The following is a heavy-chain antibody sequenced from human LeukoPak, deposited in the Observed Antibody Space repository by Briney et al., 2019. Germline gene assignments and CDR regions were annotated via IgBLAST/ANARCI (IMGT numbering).Heavy chain of an antibody. J-gene: IGHJ6*03. D-gene: IGHD5-18*01. CDR1: GYTFISYY. CDR2: INPSGGST. Sequence: WASVKVSCKASGYTFISYYMHWVRQAPGQGLEWMGIINPSGGSTSYAQKFQGRVTMTRDMSTSTVYMELSSLRSEDTAVYYCARGAAMVTYYYYMDVWGKGTTVTVSS. V-gene: IGHV1-46*01. CDR3: ARGAAMVTYYYYMDV.